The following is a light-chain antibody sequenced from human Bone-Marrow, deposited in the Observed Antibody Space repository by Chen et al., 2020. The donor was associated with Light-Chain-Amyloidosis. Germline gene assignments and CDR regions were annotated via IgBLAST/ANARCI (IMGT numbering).Light chain of an antibody. CDR1: RGDVGGYNY. J-gene: IGLJ2*01. CDR3: SSYAGSNNLV. V-gene: IGLV2-8*01. Sequence: QSALTQPPSASWSPGQSVTISCTGTRGDVGGYNYFSWYQQHPGKAPKLMIDEVSKRPSGVPDRFSGSKSGNTASRTVSGLQAEDEADYYCSSYAGSNNLVFGGGTRLTVL. CDR2: EVS.